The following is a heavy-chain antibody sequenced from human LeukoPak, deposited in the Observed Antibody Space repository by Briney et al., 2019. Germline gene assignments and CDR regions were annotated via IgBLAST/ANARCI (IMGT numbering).Heavy chain of an antibody. CDR1: GGSISNYY. J-gene: IGHJ3*02. CDR2: IFHSGST. CDR3: ARDPYKQWLDDAFDI. D-gene: IGHD6-19*01. V-gene: IGHV4-59*12. Sequence: SETLSLTCTVSGGSISNYYWNWIRQPPGKGLEWIGSIFHSGSTYYNPSLKSRVTISVDTSKNQFSLKLSSVTAADTAVYYCARDPYKQWLDDAFDIWGQGTMVTVSS.